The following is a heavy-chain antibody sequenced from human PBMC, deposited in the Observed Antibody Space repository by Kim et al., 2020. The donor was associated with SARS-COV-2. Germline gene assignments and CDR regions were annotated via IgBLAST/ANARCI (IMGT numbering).Heavy chain of an antibody. Sequence: NPSLKSRVTISVDTSKNQFSLKLSSVTAADTAVYYCARRYYDSSGYTWGYWGQGTLVTVSS. J-gene: IGHJ4*02. D-gene: IGHD3-22*01. V-gene: IGHV4-39*01. CDR3: ARRYYDSSGYTWGY.